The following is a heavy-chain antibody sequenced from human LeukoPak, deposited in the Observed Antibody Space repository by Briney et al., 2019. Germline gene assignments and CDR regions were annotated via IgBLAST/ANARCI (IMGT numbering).Heavy chain of an antibody. D-gene: IGHD3-22*01. CDR2: LYYSGVS. Sequence: SETLSLTCTVSGSSIISYYWNWIRQPPGKGLEWIGFLYYSGVSKYNPSLNSRVTISMDTSRSQVSLRLSSVTAADTAVYYCVGSGYRWDAFDVWGQGTMVTVSS. J-gene: IGHJ3*01. CDR3: VGSGYRWDAFDV. V-gene: IGHV4-59*08. CDR1: GSSIISYY.